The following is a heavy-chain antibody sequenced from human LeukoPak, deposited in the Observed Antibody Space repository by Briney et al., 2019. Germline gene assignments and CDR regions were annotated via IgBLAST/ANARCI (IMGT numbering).Heavy chain of an antibody. J-gene: IGHJ4*02. V-gene: IGHV3-23*01. CDR3: AKNGYRSGWREH. CDR2: IGVSGDNT. Sequence: GGSLRLSCAASGFRFSGYWMTWVRQAPGKGLEWVSSIGVSGDNTYYADSVKGRFTMSRDNSKNTLYLQMNSLRAEDTAVYYCAKNGYRSGWREHWGQGTLVTVSS. D-gene: IGHD6-19*01. CDR1: GFRFSGYW.